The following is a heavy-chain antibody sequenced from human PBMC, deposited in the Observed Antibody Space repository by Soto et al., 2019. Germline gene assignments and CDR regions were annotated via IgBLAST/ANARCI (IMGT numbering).Heavy chain of an antibody. J-gene: IGHJ4*02. CDR1: GAPITSNDYF. CDR3: AAIVVGATRHSDVDH. CDR2: MHASGGT. D-gene: IGHD2-15*01. V-gene: IGHV4-39*01. Sequence: PSETLSLTCSVSGAPITSNDYFWAWIRQPPGRGLEFIASMHASGGTYHASSLKSRVTMSLDTSKDQFSLKLQSVTAADTGTYYCAAIVVGATRHSDVDHWGQGTLVTVSS.